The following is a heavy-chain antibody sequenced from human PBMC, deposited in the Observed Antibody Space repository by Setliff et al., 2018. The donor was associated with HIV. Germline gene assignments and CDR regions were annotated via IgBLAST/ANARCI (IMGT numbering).Heavy chain of an antibody. Sequence: PSETLSLACNVSGSAITSGYYYGNWVRQQAGKGLEWIGHIYTTGSTNYNPSLNSRVTISVDTSRNQFSLKMSSVTAAATAVYYCARSGSGYGANAFDIWGQGTKVTVSS. V-gene: IGHV4-61*09. CDR3: ARSGSGYGANAFDI. J-gene: IGHJ3*02. CDR1: GSAITSGYYY. D-gene: IGHD5-12*01. CDR2: IYTTGST.